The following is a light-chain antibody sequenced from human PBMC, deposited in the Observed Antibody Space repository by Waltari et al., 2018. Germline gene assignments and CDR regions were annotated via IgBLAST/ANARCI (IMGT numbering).Light chain of an antibody. CDR1: SSTIGNYF. V-gene: IGLV1-51*01. CDR3: ATWDNSLTAVV. J-gene: IGLJ2*01. Sequence: QSVLTQPPSVSAAPGQKVTISCSGSSSTIGNYFVSWYHQLPGATPKLLIYDNNKLPSGIPDRFSASTSGTSATLDITGLQIGDEADYYCATWDNSLTAVVFGGGTKLTVL. CDR2: DNN.